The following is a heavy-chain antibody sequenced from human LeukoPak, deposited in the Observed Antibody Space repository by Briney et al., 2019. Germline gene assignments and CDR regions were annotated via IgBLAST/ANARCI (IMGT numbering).Heavy chain of an antibody. D-gene: IGHD3-10*01. V-gene: IGHV3-49*04. CDR3: TREVLWFGVPWSNAFDI. CDR1: GFTFGDYA. CDR2: IRSKAYGGTT. J-gene: IGHJ3*02. Sequence: GGSPRLSCTASGFTFGDYAMSWVRQAPGKGLEWVGFIRSKAYGGTTEYAASVKGRFTISRDDSKSIAYLQMNSLKTEDTAVYYCTREVLWFGVPWSNAFDIWGQGTMVTVSS.